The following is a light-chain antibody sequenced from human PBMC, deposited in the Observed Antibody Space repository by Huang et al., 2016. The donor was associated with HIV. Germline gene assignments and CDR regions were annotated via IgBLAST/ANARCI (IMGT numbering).Light chain of an antibody. CDR2: AAS. V-gene: IGKV1-9*01. CDR1: QDITSY. CDR3: QQHYSFPST. Sequence: IQLTQSPSSLSASVGDRVTITCRASQDITSYLSWYQQRPGKAPQLLIYAASTLQSGDPSRCRGSVSGKDFTITVNSLQSEDFAIYYCQQHYSFPSTFGQGTRVEIK. J-gene: IGKJ5*01.